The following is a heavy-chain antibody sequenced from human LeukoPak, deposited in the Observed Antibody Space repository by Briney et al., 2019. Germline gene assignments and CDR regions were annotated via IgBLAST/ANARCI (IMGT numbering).Heavy chain of an antibody. V-gene: IGHV4-59*01. D-gene: IGHD3-9*01. J-gene: IGHJ4*02. CDR3: ARSPNFDWLSSPPRYFDY. CDR1: GGSISSYH. Sequence: SETLSLTCTVSGGSISSYHWSWIRQPPGKGLEWIGYIYYSGSTNYNPSLKSRVTISLDTSKNQFSLKLSSVTAADTAVYYCARSPNFDWLSSPPRYFDYWGQGTLVTDSS. CDR2: IYYSGST.